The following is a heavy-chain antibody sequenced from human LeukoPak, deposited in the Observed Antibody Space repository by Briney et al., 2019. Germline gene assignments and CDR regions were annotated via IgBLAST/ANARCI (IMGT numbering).Heavy chain of an antibody. Sequence: ASVEVSCEASGYTFTSYDINWVRQATGQGLEWMGWMNPNSGNTGYAQKFQGRVTMTRNTSISTAYMELSSLRSEDTAVYYCARALGTDSSSWYGWVYYYYYYMDVWGKGTTVTISS. CDR2: MNPNSGNT. J-gene: IGHJ6*03. CDR1: GYTFTSYD. V-gene: IGHV1-8*01. D-gene: IGHD6-13*01. CDR3: ARALGTDSSSWYGWVYYYYYYMDV.